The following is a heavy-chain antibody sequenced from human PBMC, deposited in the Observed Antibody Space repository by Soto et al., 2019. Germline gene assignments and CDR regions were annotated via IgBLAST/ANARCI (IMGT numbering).Heavy chain of an antibody. Sequence: QITLKESGPTLVKPTQTLTLTCTFSGFSLSSNEVGVAWFRQPPGKALEWLALIFWDDDKRYSPSLKSTLTSPKDASRNQVVLTMTNMDPVDTATYYCEHTSSSWLCFDYWGQGTLVTVSS. CDR1: GFSLSSNEVG. D-gene: IGHD6-13*01. CDR3: EHTSSSWLCFDY. J-gene: IGHJ4*02. V-gene: IGHV2-5*02. CDR2: IFWDDDK.